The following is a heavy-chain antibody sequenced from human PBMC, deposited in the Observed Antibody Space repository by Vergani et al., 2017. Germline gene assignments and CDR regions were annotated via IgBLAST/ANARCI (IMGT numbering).Heavy chain of an antibody. V-gene: IGHV2-5*01. CDR3: AHSTMVLGSRYGMHV. Sequence: QITLKESGPTLVKPTQTLTLTCTFSGFSLSTRGVDVGWIRQPPGKALEWLALIYWNDDKRYSPSLKRRLTITKDTSKNQVVLTMTDMDPVDTATYYCAHSTMVLGSRYGMHVWGQVTTVTVSS. J-gene: IGHJ6*02. CDR2: IYWNDDK. CDR1: GFSLSTRGVD. D-gene: IGHD3-10*01.